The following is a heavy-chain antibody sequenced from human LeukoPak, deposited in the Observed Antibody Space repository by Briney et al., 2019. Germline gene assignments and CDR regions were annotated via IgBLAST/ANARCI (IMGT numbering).Heavy chain of an antibody. CDR3: ARDGKATNDY. D-gene: IGHD5-24*01. Sequence: QPGGSLRLSCAASGFTFSNYAMQWVRQAPEKRLEYVSGTSGNGGTTYYANSVKGRFTMSRDNSRNTLYLQMGSLRPEDTAVYYCARDGKATNDYWGQGTLVTVSS. J-gene: IGHJ4*02. CDR1: GFTFSNYA. V-gene: IGHV3-64*01. CDR2: TSGNGGTT.